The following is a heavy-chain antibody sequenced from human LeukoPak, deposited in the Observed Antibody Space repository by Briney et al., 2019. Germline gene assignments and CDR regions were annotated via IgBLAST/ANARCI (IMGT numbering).Heavy chain of an antibody. CDR2: ISYDGSNK. D-gene: IGHD6-13*01. CDR3: AKGGRQQPFRGGMDV. Sequence: GGSLRLSCAASGFTFCSYGMHWVRQAPGKGLEWVAVISYDGSNKYYADSVKGRFTISRDNSKNTLYLQMNSLRAEDTAVYYCAKGGRQQPFRGGMDVWGQGTTVTVSS. V-gene: IGHV3-30*18. CDR1: GFTFCSYG. J-gene: IGHJ6*02.